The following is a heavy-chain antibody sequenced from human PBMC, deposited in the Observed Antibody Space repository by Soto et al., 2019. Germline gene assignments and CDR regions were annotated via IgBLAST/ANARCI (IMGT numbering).Heavy chain of an antibody. CDR3: ARENGLGYDYGMDV. CDR2: IIPIFGTA. V-gene: IGHV1-69*01. D-gene: IGHD2-2*01. CDR1: GGTLSSYA. Sequence: GSCKASGGTLSSYAISWVRQAPGQGLEWMGGIIPIFGTANYAQKFQGRVTITADESTSTAYMELSSLRSEDTAVYYCARENGLGYDYGMDVWGQGTTVTVSS. J-gene: IGHJ6*02.